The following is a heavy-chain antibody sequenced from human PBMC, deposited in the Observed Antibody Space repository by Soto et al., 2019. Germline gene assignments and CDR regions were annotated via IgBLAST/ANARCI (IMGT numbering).Heavy chain of an antibody. V-gene: IGHV5-51*01. D-gene: IGHD2-15*01. Sequence: LKISCKGSGYSFTSYWIGWVRHMPGKGLEWMGIIYPGDSDTRYSPSFQGQVTISADKSISTAYLQWSSLKASDTAMYYCARQSDGYLPFGYGMDVWGQGTTVTVSS. CDR2: IYPGDSDT. CDR3: ARQSDGYLPFGYGMDV. CDR1: GYSFTSYW. J-gene: IGHJ6*02.